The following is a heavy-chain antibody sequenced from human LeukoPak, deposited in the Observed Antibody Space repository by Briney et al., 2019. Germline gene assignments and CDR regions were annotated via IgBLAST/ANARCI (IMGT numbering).Heavy chain of an antibody. CDR3: ARDTAYYDSSGYPDY. CDR1: GFTFSSYS. J-gene: IGHJ4*02. Sequence: GSLRLSCAASGFTFSSYSMHWVRQAPGKGLEWVSSISSSSSYIYYADSVKGRFTISRDNAKNSLYLQMNSLRAEDTAVYYCARDTAYYDSSGYPDYWGQGTLVTVSS. CDR2: ISSSSSYI. D-gene: IGHD3-22*01. V-gene: IGHV3-21*01.